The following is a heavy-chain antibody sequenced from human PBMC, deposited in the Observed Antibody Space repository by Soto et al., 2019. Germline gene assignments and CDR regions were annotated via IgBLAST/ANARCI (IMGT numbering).Heavy chain of an antibody. CDR1: GFTFDDFS. D-gene: IGHD2-2*01. CDR2: IGRDGIYT. Sequence: EVQLVESGGAVVQPGGSLRLSCAASGFTFDDFSMHWVRQAPGKGLEWVSLIGRDGIYTYYADSVKGRFTISRDNSKNSRYLQMNSLRTEDTAFYFCAKEKHDASWTAFDYWGQGTLVTVSS. J-gene: IGHJ4*02. V-gene: IGHV3-43*01. CDR3: AKEKHDASWTAFDY.